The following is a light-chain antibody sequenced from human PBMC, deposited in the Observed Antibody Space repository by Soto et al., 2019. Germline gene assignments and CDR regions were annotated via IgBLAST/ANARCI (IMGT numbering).Light chain of an antibody. CDR1: DIGSKS. CDR3: SSYTDSSNYV. J-gene: IGLJ1*01. V-gene: IGLV3-21*02. CDR2: DDS. Sequence: SYELTQPPSVSVAPGQTARITCGGNDIGSKSVQWYQQKPGQAPVVVVQDDSDRPSGIPERFSGSRSGNTASLTISGLQAEDEADYYCSSYTDSSNYVFGTGTKLTVL.